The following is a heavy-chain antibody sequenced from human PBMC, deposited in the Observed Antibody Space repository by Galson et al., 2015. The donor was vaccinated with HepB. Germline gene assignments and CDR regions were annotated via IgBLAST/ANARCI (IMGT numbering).Heavy chain of an antibody. Sequence: SLRLSCAASGFTFSSYAMSWVRQAPGKGLEWVSAISGSGGSAYYADSVKGRFTISRDNSKNTLYLQMNSLRAEDTAVYYCAKDSYSSSRGDLPRNYFDYWGQGTLVTVSS. CDR2: ISGSGGSA. V-gene: IGHV3-23*01. J-gene: IGHJ4*02. D-gene: IGHD6-13*01. CDR3: AKDSYSSSRGDLPRNYFDY. CDR1: GFTFSSYA.